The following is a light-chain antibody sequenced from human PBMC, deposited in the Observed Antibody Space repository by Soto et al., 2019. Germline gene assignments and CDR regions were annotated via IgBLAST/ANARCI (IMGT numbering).Light chain of an antibody. CDR1: QSVRIF. CDR2: DAS. J-gene: IGKJ2*01. CDR3: QQRGNWHLYT. Sequence: EIVLTQSPATLSLSPGERATLSCRASQSVRIFLAWYQQKPGQAPRLLIYDASNRATGIPDRFSGSGSGTDFTLTISSLEPEDFAVYYCQQRGNWHLYTFGQGTKVEMK. V-gene: IGKV3-11*01.